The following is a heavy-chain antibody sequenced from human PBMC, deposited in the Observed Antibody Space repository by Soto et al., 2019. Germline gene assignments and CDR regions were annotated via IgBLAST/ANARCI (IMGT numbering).Heavy chain of an antibody. CDR1: GYTFTSYD. J-gene: IGHJ6*03. Sequence: AASVKVSCKASGYTFTSYDINWVRQATGQGLERMGWMNPNSGNTGYAQKFQGRVTMTRNTSISTAYIELSSLRSEDTAVYYCARGRRNILAGSSDYYYYYMDVWGKGTTVTVSS. CDR3: ARGRRNILAGSSDYYYYYMDV. V-gene: IGHV1-8*01. CDR2: MNPNSGNT. D-gene: IGHD3-9*01.